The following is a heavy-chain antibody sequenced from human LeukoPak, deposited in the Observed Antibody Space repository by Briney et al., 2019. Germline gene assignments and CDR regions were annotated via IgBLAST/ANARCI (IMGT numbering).Heavy chain of an antibody. D-gene: IGHD5-12*01. V-gene: IGHV4-61*01. CDR3: VRDLVATIDHYYYGMDV. Sequence: SETLSLTCIVSGXSVSSGSYYWSWIRQPPGKGLEWIGYIYNSVRTNYNPSLKSRVTISVDTSKNQLSLKLSSVTAADTAVYFCVRDLVATIDHYYYGMDVWGQGTTVTVSS. CDR2: IYNSVRT. CDR1: GXSVSSGSYY. J-gene: IGHJ6*02.